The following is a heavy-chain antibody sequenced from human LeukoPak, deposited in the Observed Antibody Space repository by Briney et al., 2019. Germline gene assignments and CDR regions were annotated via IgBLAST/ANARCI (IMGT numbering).Heavy chain of an antibody. D-gene: IGHD2-2*01. CDR2: IYYSGST. J-gene: IGHJ5*02. CDR3: ARLGGCTTTSCYVHWFDP. Sequence: PSETLSLTCEVSGGSLTGYYWSWIRQPPGKGLEWIGYIYYSGSTNYNPSLKSRVTISVDTSKNQFSLKLYSVTAADTAVYHCARLGGCTTTSCYVHWFDPWGQGTLVTVSS. CDR1: GGSLTGYY. V-gene: IGHV4-59*01.